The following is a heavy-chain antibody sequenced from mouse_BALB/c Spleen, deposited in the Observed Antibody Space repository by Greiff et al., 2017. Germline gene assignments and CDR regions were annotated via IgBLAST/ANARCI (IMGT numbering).Heavy chain of an antibody. Sequence: QVQLQQSGAELVRPGASVTLSCKASGYTFTDYEMHWVKQTPVHGLEWIGAIDPETGGTAYNQKFKGKATLTADKSSSTAYMELRSLTSEDSAVYYWTRDGNYVGTYCLDYWGQGTTLTVSA. V-gene: IGHV1-15*01. J-gene: IGHJ2*01. CDR1: GYTFTDYE. D-gene: IGHD2-1*01. CDR2: IDPETGGT. CDR3: TRDGNYVGTYCLDY.